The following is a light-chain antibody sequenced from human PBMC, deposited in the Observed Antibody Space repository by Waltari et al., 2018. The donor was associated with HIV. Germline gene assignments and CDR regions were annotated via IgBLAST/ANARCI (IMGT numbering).Light chain of an antibody. CDR3: QQRISWPPT. J-gene: IGKJ4*01. CDR2: DAS. CDR1: QRVSSY. Sequence: EIVLTQSPATLSVSPGERATLSCRASQRVSSYLAWYQQKPGQAPRLLIYDASNRASGTPGRFSGSGSGTDFTLTISSLEPEDFAVYYCQQRISWPPTFGVGTKVEIK. V-gene: IGKV3-11*01.